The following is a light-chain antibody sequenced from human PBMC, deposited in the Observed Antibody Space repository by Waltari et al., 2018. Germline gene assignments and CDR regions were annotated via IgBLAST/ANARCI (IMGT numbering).Light chain of an antibody. V-gene: IGLV1-36*01. CDR3: EAWDDTLNGVV. J-gene: IGLJ3*02. Sequence: QSVLTQPPSVSEAPRQWVTLSCSGSNSNIGNNAVNWYQRLPGKAPKLLIYYDNLLSPGVSDRFSGPKSDTSASQAISGLQSEDEADYYCEAWDDTLNGVVFGGGTKLTVL. CDR1: NSNIGNNA. CDR2: YDN.